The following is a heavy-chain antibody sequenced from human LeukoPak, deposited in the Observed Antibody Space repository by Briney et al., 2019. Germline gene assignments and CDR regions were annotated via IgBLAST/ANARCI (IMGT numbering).Heavy chain of an antibody. J-gene: IGHJ4*02. V-gene: IGHV1-2*04. CDR3: ARDLGYSYGYGY. CDR2: INPNSGGT. CDR1: GYTLPELS. D-gene: IGHD5-18*01. Sequence: ASVKVSCKVSGYTLPELSMHWVRQAPGKGLEWMGWINPNSGGTNYAQKFQGWVTMTRDTSISTAYMELSRLRSDDTAVYYCARDLGYSYGYGYWGQGTLVTVSS.